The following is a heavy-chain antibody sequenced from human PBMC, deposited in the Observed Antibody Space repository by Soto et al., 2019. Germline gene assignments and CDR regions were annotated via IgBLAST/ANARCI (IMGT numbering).Heavy chain of an antibody. D-gene: IGHD6-19*01. CDR2: IFWVDDY. CDR1: GFSLSSSGVG. J-gene: IGHJ5*02. Sequence: QITLKESGPPLVKPTQTLTLTCTFSGFSLSSSGVGVGWIRQPPGKALEWLALIFWVDDYRYSPSLKTRLTITKDTSKNRVVLTMTNMYPVDTATYYCANSQWLKYNWFDPWGQGTLVTVSS. V-gene: IGHV2-5*02. CDR3: ANSQWLKYNWFDP.